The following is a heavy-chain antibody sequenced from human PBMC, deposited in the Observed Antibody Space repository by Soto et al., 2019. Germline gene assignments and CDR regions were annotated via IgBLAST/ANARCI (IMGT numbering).Heavy chain of an antibody. CDR2: LSYAGDT. V-gene: IGHV3-13*01. J-gene: IGHJ6*03. Sequence: PGGALRLSWAASGFTLSTCDMHWGRQATGKGLEWVAALSYAGDTYYPGSVKGRFTVSRESAKNSLYLQMNSLTAGDTAVYYCSKGPHSGAGCEYMDVWGKGTKFSVSS. CDR3: SKGPHSGAGCEYMDV. CDR1: GFTLSTCD. D-gene: IGHD3-10*01.